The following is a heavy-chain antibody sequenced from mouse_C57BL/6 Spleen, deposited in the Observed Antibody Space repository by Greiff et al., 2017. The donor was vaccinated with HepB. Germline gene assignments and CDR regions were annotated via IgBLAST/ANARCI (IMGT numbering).Heavy chain of an antibody. Sequence: VKLKQSGAELVKPGASVKISCKASGYAFSSYWMNWVKQRPGKGLEWIGQIYPGDGDTNYNGKFKGKATLTADKSSSTAYMQLSSLTSEDSAVYFCARISNSNSRGYAMDYWGQGTSVTVSS. D-gene: IGHD2-5*01. V-gene: IGHV1-80*01. CDR2: IYPGDGDT. CDR3: ARISNSNSRGYAMDY. J-gene: IGHJ4*01. CDR1: GYAFSSYW.